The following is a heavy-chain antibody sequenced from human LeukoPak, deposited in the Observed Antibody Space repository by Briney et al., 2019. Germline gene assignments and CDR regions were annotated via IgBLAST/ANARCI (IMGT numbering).Heavy chain of an antibody. CDR2: IRYDGSNK. Sequence: GGSLRLSCAASGFTFSSYGMHWVRQAPGKGLEWVAFIRYDGSNKYYADSVKGRFTISRDNSKNTLYLQMNSLRAEDTAVYYCASGGGRWFDPWGQGTLVTVSS. CDR3: ASGGGRWFDP. D-gene: IGHD3-16*01. J-gene: IGHJ5*02. CDR1: GFTFSSYG. V-gene: IGHV3-30*02.